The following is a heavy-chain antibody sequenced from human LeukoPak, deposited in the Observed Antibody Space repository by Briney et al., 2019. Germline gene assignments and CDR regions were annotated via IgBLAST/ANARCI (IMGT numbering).Heavy chain of an antibody. CDR2: INPNSGGT. V-gene: IGHV1-2*02. CDR1: GYTFTGYY. Sequence: EASVKVSCKASGYTFTGYYMYWVRQAPGQGLEWMGWINPNSGGTNYAQKLQGRVTMTTDTSTSTAYMELRSLRSDDTAVYYCARVRGQYYNLGYCSGGSCYEYYFDYWGQGTLVTVSS. CDR3: ARVRGQYYNLGYCSGGSCYEYYFDY. D-gene: IGHD2-15*01. J-gene: IGHJ4*02.